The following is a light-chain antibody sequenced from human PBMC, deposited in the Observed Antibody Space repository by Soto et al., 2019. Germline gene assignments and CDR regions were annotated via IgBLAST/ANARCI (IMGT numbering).Light chain of an antibody. CDR3: QKYNSGLLT. Sequence: DIQMTQSPSSLSASVGDRVTITCRASQGISNYLAWYQQKPGKVPKLLIYAASTLQSGVPSRFLGSGSGTDFTLTISSLQPEDVATYYCQKYNSGLLTFGGGTKVEIK. CDR2: AAS. V-gene: IGKV1-27*01. CDR1: QGISNY. J-gene: IGKJ4*01.